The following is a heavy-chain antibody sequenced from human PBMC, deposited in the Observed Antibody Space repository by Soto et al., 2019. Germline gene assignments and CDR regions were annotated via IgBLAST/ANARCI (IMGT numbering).Heavy chain of an antibody. V-gene: IGHV3-30*18. CDR3: AKHGWELHYFDY. CDR1: GFTFSSYG. D-gene: IGHD1-26*01. CDR2: ISYDGSNK. Sequence: QVQLVESGGGVVQPGRSRRLSCAASGFTFSSYGMHWVRQAPGKGLEWVAVISYDGSNKYYADSVKGRFTISRDNSKNTLYLQMNSLRAEDTAVYYCAKHGWELHYFDYWGQGTLVTVSS. J-gene: IGHJ4*02.